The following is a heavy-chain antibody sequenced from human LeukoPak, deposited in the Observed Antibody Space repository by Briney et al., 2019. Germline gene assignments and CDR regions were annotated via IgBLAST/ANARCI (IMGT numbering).Heavy chain of an antibody. V-gene: IGHV3-48*04. CDR3: AREPGYSYGFDAFDI. J-gene: IGHJ3*02. Sequence: GGSLRLSCAASGFTFSSYWMSWVRQAPGKGLEWVSYINSSTSNIFYADSVKGRFTISRDNAKNSLYLQMNSLRAEDTAVYYCAREPGYSYGFDAFDIWGQGTMVTVSS. CDR1: GFTFSSYW. D-gene: IGHD5-18*01. CDR2: INSSTSNI.